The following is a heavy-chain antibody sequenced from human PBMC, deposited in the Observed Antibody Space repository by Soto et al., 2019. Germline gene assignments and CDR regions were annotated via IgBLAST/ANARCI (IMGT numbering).Heavy chain of an antibody. V-gene: IGHV4-4*07. CDR3: ARDRSAHPGGWFDP. J-gene: IGHJ5*02. Sequence: PSETLSPTCTVSGGSISSYYWSWIRQPAGKGLEWIGRIYTSGSTNYNPSLKSRVTMSVDTSKNQFSLKLSSVTAADTAVYYCARDRSAHPGGWFDPWGQGTLVTVSS. CDR1: GGSISSYY. CDR2: IYTSGST.